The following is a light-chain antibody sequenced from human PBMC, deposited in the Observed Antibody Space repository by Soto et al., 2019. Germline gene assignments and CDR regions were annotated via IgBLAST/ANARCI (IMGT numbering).Light chain of an antibody. V-gene: IGKV1-39*01. J-gene: IGKJ2*03. Sequence: DIQMTQSPSSLSASVGDRVTITCRASQNIYSYLNWYQQQPGKAPKLLIYGASRLQSGVTSRFSGSGSGADFTLTISSLQPEDFATYSCQQTSSTPYSFGQRTKVEIK. CDR2: GAS. CDR1: QNIYSY. CDR3: QQTSSTPYS.